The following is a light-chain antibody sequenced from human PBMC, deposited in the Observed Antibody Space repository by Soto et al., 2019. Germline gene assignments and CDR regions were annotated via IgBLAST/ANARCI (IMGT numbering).Light chain of an antibody. Sequence: EIVLTQSPATLSLSPGERAKLSCRASQSLGYYLAWFQQKRGQAPRLLIYDASNRASGIPARFSGSGSGTDFTLTISSLDPEDFAVYYCQQRRDWPLTFGGGTKVEIK. CDR1: QSLGYY. J-gene: IGKJ4*01. CDR2: DAS. CDR3: QQRRDWPLT. V-gene: IGKV3-11*01.